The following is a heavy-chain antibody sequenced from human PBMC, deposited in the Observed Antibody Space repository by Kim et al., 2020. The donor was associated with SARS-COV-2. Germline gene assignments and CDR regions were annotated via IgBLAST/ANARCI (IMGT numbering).Heavy chain of an antibody. V-gene: IGHV4-39*01. Sequence: SETLSLTCTVSGGSISSSSYYWGWIRQPPGKGLEWIGSIYYSGSTYYNPSLKSRVTISVDTSKNQFSLKLSSVTAADTAVYYCARLPDTAMVTSDYWGQGTLVTVSS. CDR3: ARLPDTAMVTSDY. J-gene: IGHJ4*02. CDR2: IYYSGST. D-gene: IGHD5-18*01. CDR1: GGSISSSSYY.